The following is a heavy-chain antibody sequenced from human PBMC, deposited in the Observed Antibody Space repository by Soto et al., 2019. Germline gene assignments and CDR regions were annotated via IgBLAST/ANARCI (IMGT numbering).Heavy chain of an antibody. CDR2: IYHSGST. CDR3: VRVPGP. J-gene: IGHJ5*02. CDR1: GGSITSGAYS. Sequence: SETLSLTCVGYGGSITSGAYSWSWIRQPPGKGLEWIGYIYHSGSTYYNPSLKSRVTISVDRSKNQFSLKLSSVTAADTAVYYCVRVPGPWGQGTLVTVS. V-gene: IGHV4-30-2*01.